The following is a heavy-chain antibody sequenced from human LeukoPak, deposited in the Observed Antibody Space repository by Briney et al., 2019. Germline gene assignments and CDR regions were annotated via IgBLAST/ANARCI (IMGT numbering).Heavy chain of an antibody. CDR1: GGSISSSSYY. J-gene: IGHJ6*03. CDR2: IYYSGST. D-gene: IGHD4-17*01. Sequence: SKTLSLTCTVSGGSISSSSYYWGWIRQPPGKGLEWIGSIYYSGSTYYNPSLKSRVTISVDTSKNQFSLKLSSVTAADTAVYYCARETATVTTPGPNWYYYYMDVWGKGTTVTVSS. V-gene: IGHV4-39*07. CDR3: ARETATVTTPGPNWYYYYMDV.